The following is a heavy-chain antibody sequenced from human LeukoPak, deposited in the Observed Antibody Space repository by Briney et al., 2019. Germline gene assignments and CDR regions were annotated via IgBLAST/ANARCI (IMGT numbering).Heavy chain of an antibody. Sequence: SETLSLTCTVSGGSISPYYWSWIRQPPGKGLEWLGYIYYSGKTDYNPSLQSRVGISVDPSKNQSSLKLRSVTAADTAVHYCARSTGSTMFIDYWGQGTLVTVSS. CDR3: ARSTGSTMFIDY. CDR2: IYYSGKT. V-gene: IGHV4-59*01. CDR1: GGSISPYY. J-gene: IGHJ4*02. D-gene: IGHD3-10*02.